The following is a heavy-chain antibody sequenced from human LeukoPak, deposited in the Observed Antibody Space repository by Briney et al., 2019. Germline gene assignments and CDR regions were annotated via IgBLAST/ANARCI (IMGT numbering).Heavy chain of an antibody. Sequence: GGSLRLSCAASGFTFSRHWMQWVRQAPGKGLMFVARIKSDGTYRDYGDPVQGRFSISRDNAKNTVSLQMNSLRVEDTGIYYCVRDDDRYSIDYWGQGTRVTVSS. V-gene: IGHV3-74*01. CDR3: VRDDDRYSIDY. D-gene: IGHD1-1*01. J-gene: IGHJ4*02. CDR2: IKSDGTYR. CDR1: GFTFSRHW.